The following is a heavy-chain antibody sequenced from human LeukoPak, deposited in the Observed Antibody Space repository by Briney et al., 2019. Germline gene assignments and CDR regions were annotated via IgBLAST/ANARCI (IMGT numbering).Heavy chain of an antibody. CDR1: GFTFSDSA. Sequence: GGSLRLSCAASGFTFSDSAMHWVRQASGKGLEWVGRIRSKANNYATAYAASVKGRFTISRDDSKNTGYLQMNSLKTEDTAVYYCSSPYCSDGVCYPGYWGQGTLVTVSS. J-gene: IGHJ4*02. CDR3: SSPYCSDGVCYPGY. V-gene: IGHV3-73*01. D-gene: IGHD2-8*01. CDR2: IRSKANNYAT.